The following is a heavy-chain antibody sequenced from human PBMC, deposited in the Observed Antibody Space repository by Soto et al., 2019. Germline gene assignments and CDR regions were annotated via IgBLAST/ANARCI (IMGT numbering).Heavy chain of an antibody. D-gene: IGHD2-2*01. CDR3: TRVQDIVVVPAASGYFDL. CDR1: GFTFGDYA. J-gene: IGHJ2*01. V-gene: IGHV3-49*03. Sequence: GGSLRLSCTASGFTFGDYAMSWFRQAPGKGLEWAGFIRSKAYGGTTEYAASVKGRFTISRDDSKSIAYLQMNSLKTEDTAVYYCTRVQDIVVVPAASGYFDLWGRGTLVTVSS. CDR2: IRSKAYGGTT.